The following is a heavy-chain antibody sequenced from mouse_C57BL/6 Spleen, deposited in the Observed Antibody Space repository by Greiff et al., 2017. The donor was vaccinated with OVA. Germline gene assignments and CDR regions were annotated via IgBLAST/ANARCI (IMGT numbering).Heavy chain of an antibody. CDR3: ARKTVVNYCDY. CDR2: ISSGSSTI. J-gene: IGHJ2*01. D-gene: IGHD1-1*01. CDR1: GFTFSDYG. V-gene: IGHV5-17*01. Sequence: EVKLVESGGGLVKPGGSLKLSCAASGFTFSDYGMHWVRQAPEKGLEWVAYISSGSSTIYYADTVKGRFTISRDNAKNTLFLQMTSLRSEDTAMYYCARKTVVNYCDYWGQGTTLTVSS.